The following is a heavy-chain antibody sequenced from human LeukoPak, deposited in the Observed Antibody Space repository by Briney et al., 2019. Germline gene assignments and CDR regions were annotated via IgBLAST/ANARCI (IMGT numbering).Heavy chain of an antibody. CDR1: GFTFSSYA. V-gene: IGHV3-30-3*01. CDR2: ISYDGSNK. J-gene: IGHJ4*02. Sequence: AGGSLRLSCAASGFTFSSYAMHWVRQAPGKGLEWVAVISYDGSNKYYADSVKGRFTISRDNSKNTLYLQMNSLRAEDTAVYYCATDTYDDYGYWGQGTLVTVSS. CDR3: ATDTYDDYGY. D-gene: IGHD4-17*01.